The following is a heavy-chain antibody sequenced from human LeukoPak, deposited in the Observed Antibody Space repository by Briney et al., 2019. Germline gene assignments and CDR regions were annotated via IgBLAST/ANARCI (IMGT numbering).Heavy chain of an antibody. CDR1: GFNISDFW. J-gene: IGHJ3*02. V-gene: IGHV3-7*01. Sequence: GGSLRLSCAASGFNISDFWMTWVRQAPGKGLEWVANIKEDGTEKHLVDSVKGRFTISRDNTKNLLYLQMNSLRAEDTAVYSCARIKEYGFDIWGQGTMVTVSS. CDR3: ARIKEYGFDI. CDR2: IKEDGTEK. D-gene: IGHD3-10*01.